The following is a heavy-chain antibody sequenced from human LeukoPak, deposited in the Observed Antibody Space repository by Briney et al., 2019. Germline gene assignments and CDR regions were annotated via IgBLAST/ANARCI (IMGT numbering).Heavy chain of an antibody. D-gene: IGHD3-10*01. CDR2: IYKNAIT. Sequence: GGSLRLSCAASGFTIRSNYMTWVRQAPGKGLEWVSVIYKNAITYYADSVKGRFTISRDNSKNTLYLQMNSLRAEDTAVYYCARDKDYLNAFDIWGQGTMVTVSS. CDR3: ARDKDYLNAFDI. CDR1: GFTIRSNY. J-gene: IGHJ3*02. V-gene: IGHV3-53*01.